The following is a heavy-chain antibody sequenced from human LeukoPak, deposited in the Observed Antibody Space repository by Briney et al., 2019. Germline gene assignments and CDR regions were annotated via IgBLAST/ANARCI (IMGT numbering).Heavy chain of an antibody. D-gene: IGHD3-16*02. Sequence: PGGSLRLSCAASGFTFSSYGMHWVRQAPGKGLEWVAVISYDGSNKYYADSVKGRFTISRDNSKNTLYLQMNSLRAEDTAVYYCARDLNDYVWGSYRYTLYYGMDVWGKGTTVTVSS. CDR3: ARDLNDYVWGSYRYTLYYGMDV. J-gene: IGHJ6*04. CDR2: ISYDGSNK. V-gene: IGHV3-30*03. CDR1: GFTFSSYG.